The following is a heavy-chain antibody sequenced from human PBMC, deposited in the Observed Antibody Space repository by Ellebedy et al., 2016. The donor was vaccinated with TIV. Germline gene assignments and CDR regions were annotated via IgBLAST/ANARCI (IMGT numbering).Heavy chain of an antibody. V-gene: IGHV3-30-3*01. Sequence: GGSLRLXCAASGFTFSSYAMHWVRQAPGKGLEWVAVISYDGSNKYYADSVKGRFTISRDNSKNTLYLQMNSLRAEDTAVYYCAKDVRDYGDFGGWFDPWGQGTLVTVSS. CDR3: AKDVRDYGDFGGWFDP. CDR1: GFTFSSYA. CDR2: ISYDGSNK. J-gene: IGHJ5*02. D-gene: IGHD4-17*01.